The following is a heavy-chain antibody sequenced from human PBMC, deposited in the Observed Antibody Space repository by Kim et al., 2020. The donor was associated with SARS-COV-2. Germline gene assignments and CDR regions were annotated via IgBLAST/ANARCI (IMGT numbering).Heavy chain of an antibody. J-gene: IGHJ6*02. CDR2: INHSGGT. D-gene: IGHD2-2*01. V-gene: IGHV4-34*01. CDR1: GGSFSGYH. CDR3: ARGRAGGVPSPIMGIGRHYDYYSMDV. Sequence: SETLSLTCAVYGGSFSGYHWTWIRQPPGKGLEWIGEINHSGGTNCNPYLKSRVTISLDTSKNQSFLKLRYVTAADTAVYYCARGRAGGVPSPIMGIGRHYDYYSMDVWGQGTTVTVSS.